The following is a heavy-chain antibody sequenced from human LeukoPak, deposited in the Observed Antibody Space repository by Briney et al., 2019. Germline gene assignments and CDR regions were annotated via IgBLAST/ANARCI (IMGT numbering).Heavy chain of an antibody. V-gene: IGHV3-74*01. J-gene: IGHJ4*02. Sequence: GGSLRLSCAASGFTFSNYWMHWVRQAPGKGLVWVSRINSDGINTSYADSVKGRFTISRDNSKNTLYLQMNSLRPEDTAVYYCARGEGEFDYWGQGTLVTVSS. CDR2: INSDGINT. CDR3: ARGEGEFDY. CDR1: GFTFSNYW.